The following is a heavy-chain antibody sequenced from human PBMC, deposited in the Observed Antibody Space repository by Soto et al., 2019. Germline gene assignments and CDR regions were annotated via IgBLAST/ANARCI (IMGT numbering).Heavy chain of an antibody. CDR3: ARDQNC. CDR1: GFTVSNYY. J-gene: IGHJ3*01. Sequence: WGSLRLSCAASGFTVSNYYMSWVRQAPGKRLEWISLIYGVGNTNYADSVKGRFTISIDNSKNTLYLQMNSLRAEDTAVYYCARDQNCWGQGTMVTVSS. V-gene: IGHV3-66*01. CDR2: IYGVGNT.